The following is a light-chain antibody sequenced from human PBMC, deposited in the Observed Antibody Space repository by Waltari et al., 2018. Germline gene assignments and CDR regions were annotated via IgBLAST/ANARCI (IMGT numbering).Light chain of an antibody. J-gene: IGLJ2*01. Sequence: NFMLTQPHSVSESPGKTVTISCTRSRGSIASKYVQWSQQRPGSAPSTVIYEDNQRPSGVPDRFSGSIDSSSSSASLTISGLKTEDEADYYCQSYDGSNHVIFGGGTKLTVL. V-gene: IGLV6-57*04. CDR2: EDN. CDR3: QSYDGSNHVI. CDR1: RGSIASKY.